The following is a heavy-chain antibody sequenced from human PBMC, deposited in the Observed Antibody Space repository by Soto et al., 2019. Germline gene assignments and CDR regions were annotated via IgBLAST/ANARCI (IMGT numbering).Heavy chain of an antibody. CDR3: ARDPRYCSSTSCYGGNYYYYGMDV. V-gene: IGHV1-69*13. CDR1: GVTFSSYA. CDR2: IIPIFGTA. Sequence: GASVKVSCKASGVTFSSYAISWVRQAPGQGLEWMGRIIPIFGTANYAQKFQGRVTITADESTSTAYMELSSLRSEDTAVYYCARDPRYCSSTSCYGGNYYYYGMDVWGQGTTVTVSS. J-gene: IGHJ6*02. D-gene: IGHD2-2*01.